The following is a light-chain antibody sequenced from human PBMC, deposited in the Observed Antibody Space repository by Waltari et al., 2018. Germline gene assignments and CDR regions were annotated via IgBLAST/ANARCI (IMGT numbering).Light chain of an antibody. CDR2: EVS. J-gene: IGLJ1*01. CDR3: CAFAGRGIYV. V-gene: IGLV2-23*02. Sequence: SALTPPASVSGSPGQSITISCTESSSNVGCYPFPSWYQRHPCGAPKLLIYEVSERPSGVSNRFSGSKSGKTASLTISGLQAEDEADYYCCAFAGRGIYVFGTGTQVTVL. CDR1: SSNVGCYPF.